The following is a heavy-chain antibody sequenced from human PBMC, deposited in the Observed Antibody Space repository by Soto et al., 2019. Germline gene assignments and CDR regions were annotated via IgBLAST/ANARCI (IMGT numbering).Heavy chain of an antibody. CDR1: GGSISSGGYY. J-gene: IGHJ4*02. CDR2: IYYSGST. Sequence: QVQLQESGPGLVKPSQTLSLTCTVSGGSISSGGYYWSWIRQHPGKGLEWIGYIYYSGSTYYNPYLKSRVIIAVDTCKNRFSLKLSSVTAGDTAVYYCARRGGDTAMVSFDYWGQGTLVTVSS. CDR3: ARRGGDTAMVSFDY. V-gene: IGHV4-31*03. D-gene: IGHD5-18*01.